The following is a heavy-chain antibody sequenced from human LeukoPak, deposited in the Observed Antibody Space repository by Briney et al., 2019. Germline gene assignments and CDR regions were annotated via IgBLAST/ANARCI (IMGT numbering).Heavy chain of an antibody. J-gene: IGHJ4*02. V-gene: IGHV4-38-2*01. D-gene: IGHD2-2*01. CDR2: IYHSGST. CDR3: ARGVVVPATTLYYFDY. CDR1: GYSISSGYY. Sequence: SETLSLTCAVSGYSISSGYYRGWIRQPPGKGLEWIGSIYHSGSTYYNPSLKSRVTISVDTSKNQFSLKLSSVTAADTAVYYCARGVVVPATTLYYFDYWGQGTLVTVSS.